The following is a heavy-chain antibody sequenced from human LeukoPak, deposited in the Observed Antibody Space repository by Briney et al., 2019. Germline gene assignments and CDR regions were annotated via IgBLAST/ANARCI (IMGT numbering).Heavy chain of an antibody. V-gene: IGHV1-69*05. CDR2: IIPIFGTA. Sequence: SVKVSXKASGGTFSSYAISWVRRAPGQGLEWIGRIIPIFGTANYAQKFQGRVTITTDESTSTAYMELSSLRSEDTAVYYRARDYYDSSGYLYFDYWGQGTLVTVSS. D-gene: IGHD3-22*01. J-gene: IGHJ4*02. CDR1: GGTFSSYA. CDR3: ARDYYDSSGYLYFDY.